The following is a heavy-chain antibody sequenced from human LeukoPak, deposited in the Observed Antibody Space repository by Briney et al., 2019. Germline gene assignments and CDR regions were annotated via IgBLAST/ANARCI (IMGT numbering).Heavy chain of an antibody. CDR2: INPNSGGT. V-gene: IGHV1-2*02. J-gene: IGHJ4*02. CDR1: GYTFTGYY. CDR3: ARGHTYYDFWSGSVY. D-gene: IGHD3-3*01. Sequence: ASVKASCKASGYTFTGYYMHWVRQAPGQGLEWMGWINPNSGGTNYAQKFQGRVTMTRDTSISTAYMELSRLRSDDTAVYYCARGHTYYDFWSGSVYWGQGTLVTVSS.